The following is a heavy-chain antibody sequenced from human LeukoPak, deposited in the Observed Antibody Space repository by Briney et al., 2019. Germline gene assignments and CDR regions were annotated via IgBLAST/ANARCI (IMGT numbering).Heavy chain of an antibody. CDR2: INPAGSEE. D-gene: IGHD2-21*01. Sequence: GGSLRLSCVASGFTFSNYWMSWVRQAPGKGLEWVANINPAGSEEYYVDSVEGRFTISRDNAKSSLYLQLNSLRAEDTAVYYCAIASGGRGGLDSWGQGTLVTVSS. CDR1: GFTFSNYW. V-gene: IGHV3-7*03. J-gene: IGHJ4*02. CDR3: AIASGGRGGLDS.